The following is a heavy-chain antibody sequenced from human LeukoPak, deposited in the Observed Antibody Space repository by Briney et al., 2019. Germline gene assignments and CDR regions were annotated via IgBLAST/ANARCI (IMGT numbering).Heavy chain of an antibody. D-gene: IGHD5-24*01. Sequence: SETLSLTCTVSGGSISSSSYYWGWIRQPPGKGLEWIGSIYYSGSTYYNPSLKSRVTISVDTSKNQFSLKLSSVTAADTAVYYCARLLRDGYNYYYWGQGTLVTVSS. CDR2: IYYSGST. CDR3: ARLLRDGYNYYY. J-gene: IGHJ4*02. V-gene: IGHV4-39*01. CDR1: GGSISSSSYY.